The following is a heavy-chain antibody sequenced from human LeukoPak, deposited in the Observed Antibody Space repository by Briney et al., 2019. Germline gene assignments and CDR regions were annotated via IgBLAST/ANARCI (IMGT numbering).Heavy chain of an antibody. CDR3: ARYSGSSGWFDP. CDR2: IYYSGST. D-gene: IGHD6-6*01. Sequence: SETLSLACTVSGGSISSSIYYWDWIRQPPGKGLEWIGNIYYSGSTSHNPSLKSRVTISVDTPKNQFSLKLSSVTAADTAVYYCARYSGSSGWFDPWGQGTMVTVSS. J-gene: IGHJ5*02. CDR1: GGSISSSIYY. V-gene: IGHV4-39*01.